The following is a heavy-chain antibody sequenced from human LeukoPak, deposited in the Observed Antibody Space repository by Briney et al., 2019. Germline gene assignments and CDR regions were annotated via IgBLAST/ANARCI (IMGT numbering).Heavy chain of an antibody. J-gene: IGHJ4*02. D-gene: IGHD2-2*01. CDR1: GGTFSSYA. CDR2: LIPILGIA. V-gene: IGHV1-69*04. CDR3: ARVRFEQVLGYCSSTSCRKWGLYFDY. Sequence: SVKVSCKASGGTFSSYAISWVRQAPGQGLEWMGRLIPILGIANYAQKFQGRVTITADKSTSTAYMELSSLRSEDTAVYYCARVRFEQVLGYCSSTSCRKWGLYFDYWGQGTLVTVSS.